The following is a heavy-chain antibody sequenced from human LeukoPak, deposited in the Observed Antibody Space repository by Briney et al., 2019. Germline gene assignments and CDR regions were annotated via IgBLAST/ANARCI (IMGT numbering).Heavy chain of an antibody. CDR1: GRSISRGDYY. CDR3: ARVSRDGYQLPWLCDY. D-gene: IGHD2-2*01. V-gene: IGHV4-30-4*08. Sequence: TSETLSLTCTASGRSISRGDYYWSWIRQPPGKGLEWIGYIYYSGSTYYNPSLKSRVTISVDTSKNQFSLKLSSVTAADTAVYYCARVSRDGYQLPWLCDYWGQGTLVTVSS. CDR2: IYYSGST. J-gene: IGHJ4*02.